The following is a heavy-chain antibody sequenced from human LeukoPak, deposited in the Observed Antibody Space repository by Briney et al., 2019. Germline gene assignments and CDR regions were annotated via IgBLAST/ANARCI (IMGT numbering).Heavy chain of an antibody. Sequence: GGSLRLSCAASGFTFSSCGMHWVRQAPGKGLGWVAVISYDGSNKYYADSVKGRFTISRDNSKNTLYLQMNSLRAEDTAVYYCAKDHEDDGYFDYWGQGTLVTVSS. J-gene: IGHJ4*02. CDR1: GFTFSSCG. V-gene: IGHV3-30*18. D-gene: IGHD3-3*01. CDR3: AKDHEDDGYFDY. CDR2: ISYDGSNK.